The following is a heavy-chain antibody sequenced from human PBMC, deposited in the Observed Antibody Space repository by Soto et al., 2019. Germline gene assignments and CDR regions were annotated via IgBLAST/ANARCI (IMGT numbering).Heavy chain of an antibody. J-gene: IGHJ5*02. V-gene: IGHV3-53*04. Sequence: EVQLVESGGGLVQPGGSLRLSCAAPGFTVSNNYMSWVRQAPGKGLEWVSVIYSGGSTYYADSVKGRFTISRHNSKNTLYLQMNSLRAEDTAVYYCARGNRAAAGTGNWFDPWGQGTLVTVSS. CDR3: ARGNRAAAGTGNWFDP. D-gene: IGHD6-13*01. CDR2: IYSGGST. CDR1: GFTVSNNY.